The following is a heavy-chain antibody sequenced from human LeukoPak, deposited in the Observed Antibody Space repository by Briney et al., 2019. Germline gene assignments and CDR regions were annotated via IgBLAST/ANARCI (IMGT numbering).Heavy chain of an antibody. J-gene: IGHJ3*02. D-gene: IGHD2-2*01. V-gene: IGHV3-48*04. Sequence: PGGSLRLSCAASGFTFSSYSMNWVRQAPGKGLEWVSYISSSSSTIYYADSVKGRFTISRDNAKNSLYLQMNSLRAEDTALYYCAKDTQAIYCSSTSCSQENDAFDIWGQGTMVTVSS. CDR2: ISSSSSTI. CDR1: GFTFSSYS. CDR3: AKDTQAIYCSSTSCSQENDAFDI.